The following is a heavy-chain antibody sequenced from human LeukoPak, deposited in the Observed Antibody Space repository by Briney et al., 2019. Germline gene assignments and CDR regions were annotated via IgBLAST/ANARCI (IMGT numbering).Heavy chain of an antibody. CDR1: GFTFSSYA. J-gene: IGHJ4*02. CDR3: ATQIDYDFWSGYYGY. V-gene: IGHV3-23*01. D-gene: IGHD3-3*01. CDR2: ISGSGGST. Sequence: GGSLRLSCAASGFTFSSYAMSWVRQAPGKGLELVSAISGSGGSTYYADSVKGRFTISRDNSKNTLYLQMNSLRAEDTAVYYCATQIDYDFWSGYYGYWGQGTLVTVSS.